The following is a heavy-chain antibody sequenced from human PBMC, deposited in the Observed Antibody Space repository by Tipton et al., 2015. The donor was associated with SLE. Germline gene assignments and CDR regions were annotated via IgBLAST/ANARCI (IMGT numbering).Heavy chain of an antibody. J-gene: IGHJ4*02. CDR2: ISAYHGNT. V-gene: IGHV1-18*01. D-gene: IGHD2-2*01. CDR3: AMGRYQVLGH. CDR1: GYTYTSYG. Sequence: QSGAEVKKPGASVKVSCKASGYTYTSYGISWVRQAPGQGLEWMGLISAYHGNTYYAQKYQDRIMMSTNTSTSTAYMELRSLRSDDTAVYFCAMGRYQVLGHWGQGTLFTVSS.